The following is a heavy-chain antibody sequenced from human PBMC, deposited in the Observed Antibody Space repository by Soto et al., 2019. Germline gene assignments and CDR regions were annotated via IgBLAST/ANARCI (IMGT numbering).Heavy chain of an antibody. CDR1: GFTFSSYA. J-gene: IGHJ4*02. CDR3: ANPLGVRGVMRRFSAY. Sequence: GGSLRLSCAASGFTFSSYAMSWLRQAPGKGLECVSAISGSGGSTYYADSVKGRFTISRDNSKNTLYLQMNSLRAEDTAVYYCANPLGVRGVMRRFSAYWGQGTLVTVSS. CDR2: ISGSGGST. V-gene: IGHV3-23*01. D-gene: IGHD3-10*01.